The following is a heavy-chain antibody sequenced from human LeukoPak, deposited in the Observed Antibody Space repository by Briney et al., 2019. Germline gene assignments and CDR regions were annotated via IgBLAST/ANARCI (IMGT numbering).Heavy chain of an antibody. D-gene: IGHD5-18*01. J-gene: IGHJ4*02. V-gene: IGHV1-2*02. CDR1: GYTFTGYY. CDR3: ARDSVDTAMTTPFDY. Sequence: ASVKVSCKASGYTFTGYYMHWVRQAPGQGLEWMGWINTNSGGIKYAQKFQGRVTMTRDTSISTAYMELSRLRSDDTAVYYCARDSVDTAMTTPFDYWGQGTLVTVSS. CDR2: INTNSGGI.